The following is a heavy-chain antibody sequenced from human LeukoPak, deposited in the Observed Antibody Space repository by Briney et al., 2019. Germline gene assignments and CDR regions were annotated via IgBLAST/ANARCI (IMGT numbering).Heavy chain of an antibody. V-gene: IGHV3-74*01. Sequence: GGSLRLTCAASGFTFSSYWMHWVRQAPGRGLVWVSRINSDGSSTSYADSVKGRFTISRDNARNTLYLQMNSLRAEDTAVYYCASHREPSGSYYYFDYWGQGTLVTVSS. CDR3: ASHREPSGSYYYFDY. CDR1: GFTFSSYW. CDR2: INSDGSST. J-gene: IGHJ4*02. D-gene: IGHD1-26*01.